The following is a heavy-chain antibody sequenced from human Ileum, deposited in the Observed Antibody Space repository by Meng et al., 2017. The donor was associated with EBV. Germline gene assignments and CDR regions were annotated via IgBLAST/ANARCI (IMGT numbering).Heavy chain of an antibody. CDR3: ARGRPPPYYYGSGSYNWFDP. CDR1: GGSFSGYY. Sequence: QVQLQQWGAXLLKPXXXLSLTCAXSGGSFSGYYWSWIRQPPGKGLEWIGEINHSGSTNYNPSLKSRVTISVDTSKNQFSLKLSSVTAADTAVYYCARGRPPPYYYGSGSYNWFDPWGQGPLVTVSS. CDR2: INHSGST. J-gene: IGHJ5*02. D-gene: IGHD3-10*01. V-gene: IGHV4-34*01.